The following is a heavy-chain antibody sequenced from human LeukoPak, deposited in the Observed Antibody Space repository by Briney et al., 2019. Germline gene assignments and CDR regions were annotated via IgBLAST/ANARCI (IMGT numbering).Heavy chain of an antibody. CDR3: AGGPYSSSPEYFQH. V-gene: IGHV3-30*04. Sequence: PGGSLRLSCAASGFTFSSYAMHWVRQAPGKGLEWVAVISYDGSNKYYADSVKGRFTISRDNSKNTLYLQMNSLRAEDTAVYYCAGGPYSSSPEYFQHWGQGTLVTVSS. J-gene: IGHJ1*01. CDR1: GFTFSSYA. D-gene: IGHD6-13*01. CDR2: ISYDGSNK.